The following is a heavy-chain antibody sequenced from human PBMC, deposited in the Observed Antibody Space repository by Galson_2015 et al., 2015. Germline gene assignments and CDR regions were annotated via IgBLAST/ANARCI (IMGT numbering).Heavy chain of an antibody. V-gene: IGHV1-69*10. CDR3: AREFGYCSGGSCYLDY. J-gene: IGHJ4*02. D-gene: IGHD2-15*01. Sequence: SVKVSCKASGGTFSSYAISWVRQAPGQGLEWMGGIIPIFGIAKYAQKFQGRVTITAEKSTSTAYMELSSLRSEDTAVYYCAREFGYCSGGSCYLDYWGQGTLVTVSS. CDR1: GGTFSSYA. CDR2: IIPIFGIA.